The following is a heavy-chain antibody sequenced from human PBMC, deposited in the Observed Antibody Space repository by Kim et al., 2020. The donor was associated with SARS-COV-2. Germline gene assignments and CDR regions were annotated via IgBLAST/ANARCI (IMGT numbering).Heavy chain of an antibody. V-gene: IGHV3-53*01. CDR3: ARPRSVVPATTTEYYYYGMDV. J-gene: IGHJ6*02. CDR1: GFTVSSNY. Sequence: GGSLRLSCAASGFTVSSNYMSWVRQAPGKGLEWVSVIYSGGSTYYADSVKGRFTISRDNSKNTLYLQMNSLRAEDTAVYYCARPRSVVPATTTEYYYYGMDVWGQGTTVTVSS. D-gene: IGHD2-2*01. CDR2: IYSGGST.